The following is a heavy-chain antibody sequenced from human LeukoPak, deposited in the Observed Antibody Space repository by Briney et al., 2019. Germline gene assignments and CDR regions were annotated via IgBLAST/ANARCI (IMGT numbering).Heavy chain of an antibody. CDR2: ISTSSSYI. J-gene: IGHJ6*03. Sequence: GGSLRLSCAASGFTFSYSSMNWVRQAPGKGLEWVSFISTSSSYIHNADSVKGRFTISRDNSKNTLYLQMNSLRAEDTAVYYCAKDSAFYYMDVWGKGTTVTISS. D-gene: IGHD1-26*01. CDR1: GFTFSYSS. V-gene: IGHV3-21*01. CDR3: AKDSAFYYMDV.